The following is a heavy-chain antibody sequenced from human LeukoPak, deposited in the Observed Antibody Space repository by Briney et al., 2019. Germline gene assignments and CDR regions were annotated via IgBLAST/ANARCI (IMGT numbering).Heavy chain of an antibody. CDR2: IYSGGSI. D-gene: IGHD2-21*01. V-gene: IGHV3-53*01. CDR3: QVSDTDSFDY. J-gene: IGHJ4*02. CDR1: GFTFSSYY. Sequence: GGSLRLSCAASGFTFSSYYLSWVRQAPGKGLEWVSVIYSGGSIYYADSVKGRFTISRDSSESILYLEMSSLRAEDTAVYYCQVSDTDSFDYWGQGTLVTVSS.